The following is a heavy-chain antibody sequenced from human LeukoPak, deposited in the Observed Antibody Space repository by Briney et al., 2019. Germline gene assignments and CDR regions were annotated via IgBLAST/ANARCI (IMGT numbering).Heavy chain of an antibody. V-gene: IGHV1-18*01. CDR2: ISAYNGNT. D-gene: IGHD1-26*01. CDR1: GYTFTSYG. J-gene: IGHJ6*02. CDR3: ARDLIVGATWYYGMDV. Sequence: ASVKVSCKASGYTFTSYGISWVRQAPGQGLEWMGWISAYNGNTNYAQKLQGRVTMTTDTSTSTAYMELRSLRSEDTAVYYCARDLIVGATWYYGMDVWGQGTTVTVSS.